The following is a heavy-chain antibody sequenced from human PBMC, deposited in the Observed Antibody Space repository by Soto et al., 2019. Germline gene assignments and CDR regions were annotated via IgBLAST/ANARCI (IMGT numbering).Heavy chain of an antibody. Sequence: ASVKVSCKASGYTFTSYYMHWVRQAPGQGLEWMGIINPSGGSASYAQKFQGRVTMTRDTSTSTVYMELSSLRSEDTAVYYCARDLGGYSGYDPGVGWFDPWGQGTLVTVSS. CDR3: ARDLGGYSGYDPGVGWFDP. D-gene: IGHD5-12*01. CDR2: INPSGGSA. J-gene: IGHJ5*02. V-gene: IGHV1-46*01. CDR1: GYTFTSYY.